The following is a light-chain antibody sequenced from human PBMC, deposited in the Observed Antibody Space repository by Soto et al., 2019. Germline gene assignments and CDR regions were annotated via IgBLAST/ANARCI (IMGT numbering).Light chain of an antibody. CDR2: GNS. Sequence: QCVLTQPPSESGAPGQRVTISCTGSSSNIGAGYDVHWYQQLPGTAPKLLIYGNSNRPSGVPDRFSGSKSGTSASLAITGLQAEDEADYYCQSYDSSLSGLVFGGGTKVTVL. CDR1: SSNIGAGYD. J-gene: IGLJ2*01. V-gene: IGLV1-40*01. CDR3: QSYDSSLSGLV.